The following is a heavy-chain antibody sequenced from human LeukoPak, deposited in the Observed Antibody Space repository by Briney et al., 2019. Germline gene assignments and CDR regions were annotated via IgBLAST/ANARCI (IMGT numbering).Heavy chain of an antibody. D-gene: IGHD6-13*01. V-gene: IGHV3-30*18. Sequence: GGSLRLSCAASGFTFSSYGMHWVRQAPGKGLERVAVISYDGSNKYYADSGKGRFTISRDNSKNTLYLQMNSLRAEDTAVYYCAKDRWYSSSWSYYYYGMDVWGKGTTVTVSS. J-gene: IGHJ6*04. CDR1: GFTFSSYG. CDR3: AKDRWYSSSWSYYYYGMDV. CDR2: ISYDGSNK.